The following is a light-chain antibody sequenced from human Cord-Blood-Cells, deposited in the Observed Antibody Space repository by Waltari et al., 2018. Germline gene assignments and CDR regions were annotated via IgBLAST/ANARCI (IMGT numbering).Light chain of an antibody. Sequence: SVLPQPPSPSGTPGQRVNIPCSGSSYNIGSNYVYWYQQLPGTAPKLLIYRNNQRPSGVPDRFSGSKSGTSASLAISGLRSEDEADYYCAAWDDSLSGPVFGGGTKLTVL. V-gene: IGLV1-47*01. CDR3: AAWDDSLSGPV. CDR1: SYNIGSNY. CDR2: RNN. J-gene: IGLJ2*01.